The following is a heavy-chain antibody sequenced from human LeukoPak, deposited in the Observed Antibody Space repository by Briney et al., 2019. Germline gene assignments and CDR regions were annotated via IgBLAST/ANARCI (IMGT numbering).Heavy chain of an antibody. J-gene: IGHJ4*02. CDR1: GYTFTSYY. Sequence: ASVKVSCKASGYTFTSYYMHWVRQAPGQGLEWMGIINPSGGSTSYAQKFQGRVTMTRDTSTSTVYMELSSLRSEDTAVYYCARDFPNYDILTGYHTYYFDYRGQGTLVTVSS. CDR2: INPSGGST. D-gene: IGHD3-9*01. CDR3: ARDFPNYDILTGYHTYYFDY. V-gene: IGHV1-46*01.